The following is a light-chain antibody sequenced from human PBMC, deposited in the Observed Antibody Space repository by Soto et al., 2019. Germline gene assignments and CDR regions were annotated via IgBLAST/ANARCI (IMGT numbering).Light chain of an antibody. Sequence: IQMTQSPSSLSASVGDRVTITCQASQDISNYLNWYQQKPGKAPKLLIYDASNLETGVPSRFSGSGSGTDFTFTISSLQPEDIATYYCQQYDSYTFGQGTKLEIK. CDR2: DAS. CDR3: QQYDSYT. V-gene: IGKV1-33*01. J-gene: IGKJ2*01. CDR1: QDISNY.